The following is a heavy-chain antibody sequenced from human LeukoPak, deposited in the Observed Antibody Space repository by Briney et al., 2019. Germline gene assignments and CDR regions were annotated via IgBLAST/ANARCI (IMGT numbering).Heavy chain of an antibody. Sequence: SESLSLTCTVAGGSISSYYWSWVRQSPGKRLEWTGYIFTSGWTDYNPSLKSRVTMSVDTSKNQLSMELRFLTAADTAVYYCATSHDVKTAPYDLWGQGTLVTVSS. CDR2: IFTSGWT. D-gene: IGHD2-21*01. CDR1: GGSISSYY. J-gene: IGHJ5*02. V-gene: IGHV4-4*09. CDR3: ATSHDVKTAPYDL.